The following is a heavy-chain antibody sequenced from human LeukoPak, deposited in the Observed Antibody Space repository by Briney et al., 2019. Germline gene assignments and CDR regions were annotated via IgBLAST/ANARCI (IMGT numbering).Heavy chain of an antibody. CDR2: ISSSGGYR. J-gene: IGHJ4*02. CDR1: GFNFSDYY. Sequence: SGGSLRLSCAASGFNFSDYYINWVRQAPGKGLEWVSSISSSGGYRYYADSVKGRFTISRDNAKNSLYLQMNSLRAEDTAVYYCARDVLGLVRVPEGYFDYWGQGTLVTVSS. CDR3: ARDVLGLVRVPEGYFDY. V-gene: IGHV3-21*01. D-gene: IGHD3-10*01.